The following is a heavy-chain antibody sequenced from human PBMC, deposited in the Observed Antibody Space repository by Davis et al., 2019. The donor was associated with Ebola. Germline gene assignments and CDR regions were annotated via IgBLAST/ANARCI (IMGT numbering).Heavy chain of an antibody. Sequence: GESLKISCEGSGYSFSNYWIAWVRQMAGKGLEWMGTVYPGDSNTRYSPSFQGQVTISVDKSISTAYLQWSSLKASDTAMYYCARQEWELLRYFDYWGQGTLVTVSS. J-gene: IGHJ4*02. D-gene: IGHD1-26*01. V-gene: IGHV5-51*01. CDR3: ARQEWELLRYFDY. CDR2: VYPGDSNT. CDR1: GYSFSNYW.